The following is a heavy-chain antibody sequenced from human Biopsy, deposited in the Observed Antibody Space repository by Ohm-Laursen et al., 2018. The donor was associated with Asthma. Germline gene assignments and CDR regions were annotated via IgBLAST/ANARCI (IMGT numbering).Heavy chain of an antibody. D-gene: IGHD1-20*01. CDR3: ARDLRGDNWNPWGMDV. Sequence: SLRLSCAASGFTFSDYDMHWVRQAPGKGLEWVAVIPYDGTNKDYADSVKGRFTFSRDNSQNTLSLEMNSLRVEDTAVYYCARDLRGDNWNPWGMDVWGLGTTVTVAS. V-gene: IGHV3-30-3*01. CDR2: IPYDGTNK. J-gene: IGHJ6*02. CDR1: GFTFSDYD.